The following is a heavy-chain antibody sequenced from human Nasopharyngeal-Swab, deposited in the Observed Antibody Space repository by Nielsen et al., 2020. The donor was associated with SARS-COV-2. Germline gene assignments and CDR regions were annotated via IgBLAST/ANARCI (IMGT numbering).Heavy chain of an antibody. CDR2: IYYSGSI. Sequence: SEPLSLTCTVSGGSISSYYWSWIRQPPGKGLEWIGYIYYSGSITYNPSLKSRVTISVDTSKNQFSLKLSSVTAADTAVYYCARAYSSSWYPGYYYYGMDVWGQGTTVTVSS. D-gene: IGHD6-13*01. J-gene: IGHJ6*02. CDR1: GGSISSYY. CDR3: ARAYSSSWYPGYYYYGMDV. V-gene: IGHV4-59*01.